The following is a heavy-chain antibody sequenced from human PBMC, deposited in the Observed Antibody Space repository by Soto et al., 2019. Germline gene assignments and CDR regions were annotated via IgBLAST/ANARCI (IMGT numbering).Heavy chain of an antibody. CDR1: GFTFSSYG. J-gene: IGHJ6*02. Sequence: QVQLVESGGGVVQPGRSLRLSCAASGFTFSSYGMHWVRQAPGKGLEWVAVISYDGSNKYYADSVKGRFTISRDNSKNTLYLQMNSVRDEDTAVYYCAKGELERRGYYYYGMDVWGQGTTVTVSS. D-gene: IGHD1-1*01. CDR3: AKGELERRGYYYYGMDV. CDR2: ISYDGSNK. V-gene: IGHV3-30*18.